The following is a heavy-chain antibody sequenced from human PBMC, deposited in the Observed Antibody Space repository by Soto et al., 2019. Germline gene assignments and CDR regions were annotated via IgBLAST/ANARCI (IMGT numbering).Heavy chain of an antibody. CDR3: ARALGGWPDY. J-gene: IGHJ4*02. D-gene: IGHD2-15*01. V-gene: IGHV1-3*01. Sequence: QVQLVQSGDEVKKPGASVKGSCKASGYTFTSYAMHWMRQAPGQGIEWMGWINAGNGNTKYSQKFQGRVTITRDTSASTAYMELSSLRSEDTAVYYCARALGGWPDYWGQGTLVTVSS. CDR2: INAGNGNT. CDR1: GYTFTSYA.